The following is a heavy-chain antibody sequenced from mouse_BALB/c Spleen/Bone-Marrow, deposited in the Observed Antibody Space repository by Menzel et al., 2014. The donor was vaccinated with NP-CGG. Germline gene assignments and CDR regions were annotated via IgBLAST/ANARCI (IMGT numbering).Heavy chain of an antibody. V-gene: IGHV1-26*01. D-gene: IGHD2-4*01. CDR3: ARRYMITFAY. Sequence: EVQLQQSGPELVKPGASVKMSCKASGYTFTDYYMKWVKQSRGKSLEWIGDINPNNGDTFYNQKFKDKATLTVDKSSSTAYMQFNSLSSEDSAVYYCARRYMITFAYWGQGTLVAVSA. J-gene: IGHJ3*01. CDR2: INPNNGDT. CDR1: GYTFTDYY.